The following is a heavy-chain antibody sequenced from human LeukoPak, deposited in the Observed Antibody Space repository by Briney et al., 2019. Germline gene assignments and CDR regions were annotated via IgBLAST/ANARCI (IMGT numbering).Heavy chain of an antibody. V-gene: IGHV3-15*01. J-gene: IGHJ4*02. D-gene: IGHD3-22*01. CDR1: GFTFSNAW. CDR2: IKSKTDGGTT. Sequence: GGSLRLSCAASGFTFSNAWMSWVRQAPGKGLEWVGRIKSKTDGGTTDYAAPVKGRFTISRDDSKNTLYLQMNSLKAEDTAVYYCAKASSGYPDYWGQGTLVTVSS. CDR3: AKASSGYPDY.